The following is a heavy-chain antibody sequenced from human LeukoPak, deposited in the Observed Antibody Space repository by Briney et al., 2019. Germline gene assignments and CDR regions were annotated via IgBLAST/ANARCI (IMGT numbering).Heavy chain of an antibody. CDR3: ARDSTFKLDY. V-gene: IGHV3-7*01. CDR1: GFTFSAYW. J-gene: IGHJ4*02. CDR2: IKQDGSER. Sequence: GGSLRLSCAASGFTFSAYWMTWVRQAQGKGLEWVANIKQDGSERHYVDSVRGRFTISRDNARNSLHLQMNSLRAEDTAVYYCARDSTFKLDYWGQGTLVTVSS.